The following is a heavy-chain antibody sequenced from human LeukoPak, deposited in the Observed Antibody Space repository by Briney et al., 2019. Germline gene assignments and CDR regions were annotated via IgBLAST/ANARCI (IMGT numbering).Heavy chain of an antibody. CDR2: IYYSGST. CDR3: ARGESHSSGWYRSGNENWFDP. Sequence: SETLSLTCTVSGGSISSGGYYWSWIRQPPGKGLEWIGYIYYSGSTNYNPSLKSRVTISVDTSKNQFSLKLSSVTAADTAVYYCARGESHSSGWYRSGNENWFDPWGQGTLVTVSS. J-gene: IGHJ5*02. V-gene: IGHV4-61*08. D-gene: IGHD6-19*01. CDR1: GGSISSGGYY.